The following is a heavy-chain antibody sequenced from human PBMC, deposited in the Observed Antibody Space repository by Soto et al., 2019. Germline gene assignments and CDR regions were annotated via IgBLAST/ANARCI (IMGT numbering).Heavy chain of an antibody. CDR1: GCTIRNCA. CDR3: VKEYTWNDHFDF. V-gene: IGHV3-23*01. Sequence: PVRLMRVSCEAAGCTIRNCAMSWVRKAPGKGLEWVSRISGSGGSIDYADSGKGRFTISRDNSKNTLYLQMNSMRAEDTAIYYCVKEYTWNDHFDFWGQGTPVTGSP. J-gene: IGHJ4*02. D-gene: IGHD1-1*01. CDR2: ISGSGGSI.